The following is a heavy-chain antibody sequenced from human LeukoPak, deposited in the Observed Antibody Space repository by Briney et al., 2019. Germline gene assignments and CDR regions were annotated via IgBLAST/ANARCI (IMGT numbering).Heavy chain of an antibody. J-gene: IGHJ6*02. CDR1: GYTFTSYY. CDR3: ARGLRGGATTMYYYYYGMDV. V-gene: IGHV1-46*01. CDR2: INPSGGST. Sequence: GASVKVSCKASGYTFTSYYMHWVRQAPGQGLEWMGIINPSGGSTSYAQKFQGRVTMTRDTSTSTVYMELCSLRSEDTAVYYCARGLRGGATTMYYYYYGMDVWGQGTTVTVSS. D-gene: IGHD1-26*01.